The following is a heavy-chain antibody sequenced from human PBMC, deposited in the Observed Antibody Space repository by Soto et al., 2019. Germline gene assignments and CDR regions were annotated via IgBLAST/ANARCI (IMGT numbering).Heavy chain of an antibody. V-gene: IGHV4-59*01. CDR3: ARAEWFGESRLFDY. Sequence: SETLSLTCTVSGGSISSYYWSWIRQPPGKGLEWIGYIYYSGSTNYNPSLKSRVTISVDTSKNQFSLKLSSVTAADTAVYYCARAEWFGESRLFDYWGQGTLVTVSS. CDR1: GGSISSYY. CDR2: IYYSGST. J-gene: IGHJ4*02. D-gene: IGHD3-10*01.